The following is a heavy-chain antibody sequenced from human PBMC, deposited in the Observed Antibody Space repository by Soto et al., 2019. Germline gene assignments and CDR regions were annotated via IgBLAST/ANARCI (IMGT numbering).Heavy chain of an antibody. CDR2: ISSSGGST. CDR1: GFTFSTYA. Sequence: GGSLRVSCAAAGFTFSTYAMTCVREAAFRGVEWVSGISSSGGSTXXXXALXGRXXIXXXXSXRXRXLXKXSLRVEDTGVYYCAKVGFPYSYGYLCYYWGQGTLVTVSS. CDR3: AKVGFPYSYGYLCYY. V-gene: IGHV3-23*01. D-gene: IGHD5-18*01. J-gene: IGHJ4*02.